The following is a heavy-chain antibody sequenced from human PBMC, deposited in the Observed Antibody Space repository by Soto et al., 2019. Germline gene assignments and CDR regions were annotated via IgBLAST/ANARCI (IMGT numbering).Heavy chain of an antibody. CDR1: GFTFSSYA. D-gene: IGHD2-2*01. V-gene: IGHV3-23*01. J-gene: IGHJ4*02. CDR2: ISGSGGST. Sequence: GGSLRLSCAASGFTFSSYAMSWVRQAPGKGLEWVSAISGSGGSTYYADSVKGRFTISRDNSKNTLYLQMNSLRAEDMAVYYCAKDRPQYYCSSTSCPSDFDYWGQGTLVTVSS. CDR3: AKDRPQYYCSSTSCPSDFDY.